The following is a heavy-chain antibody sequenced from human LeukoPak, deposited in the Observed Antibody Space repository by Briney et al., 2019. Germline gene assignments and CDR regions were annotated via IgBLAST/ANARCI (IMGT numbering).Heavy chain of an antibody. CDR3: AGVRALTYDDY. Sequence: SETLSLTCTVSGGSISSGSYYWSWIRQPAGKGLEWIGRIYTSGSTNYNPSLKSRVTISVDTSKNQFSPKLSSVTAADTAVYYCAGVRALTYDDYWGQGTLVTVSS. CDR2: IYTSGST. D-gene: IGHD3-9*01. J-gene: IGHJ4*02. CDR1: GGSISSGSYY. V-gene: IGHV4-61*02.